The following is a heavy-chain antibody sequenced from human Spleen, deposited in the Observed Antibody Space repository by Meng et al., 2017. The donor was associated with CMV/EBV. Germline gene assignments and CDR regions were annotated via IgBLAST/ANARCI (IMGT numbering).Heavy chain of an antibody. CDR3: ATVPGLGYCSSTSCYTGGY. V-gene: IGHV4-39*07. Sequence: SETLSLTCTVSGGSISSSSYYWGWIRQTPGKGLEWIGSIYYSGSTYYNPSLRSRVTISVDTPKNQFSLKLSSVTAADTAVYYCATVPGLGYCSSTSCYTGGYWGQGTLVTVSS. D-gene: IGHD2-2*02. CDR1: GGSISSSSYY. J-gene: IGHJ4*02. CDR2: IYYSGST.